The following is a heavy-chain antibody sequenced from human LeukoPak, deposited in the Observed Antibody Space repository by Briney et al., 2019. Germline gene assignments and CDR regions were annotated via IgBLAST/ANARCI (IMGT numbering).Heavy chain of an antibody. CDR3: AKTRFLEWLLGDYFDY. J-gene: IGHJ4*02. V-gene: IGHV3-23*01. CDR2: ISGSGGST. D-gene: IGHD3-3*01. Sequence: GGSLRLSCAAPGFTFSSYAMSWVRQAPGKGLEWVSAISGSGGSTYYADSVKGRFTISRDNSKNTLYLQMNSLRAEDTAVYYCAKTRFLEWLLGDYFDYWGQGTLVTVSS. CDR1: GFTFSSYA.